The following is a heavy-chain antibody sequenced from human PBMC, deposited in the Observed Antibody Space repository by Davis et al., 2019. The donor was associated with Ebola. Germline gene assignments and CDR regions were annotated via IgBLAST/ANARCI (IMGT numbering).Heavy chain of an antibody. V-gene: IGHV3-23*01. CDR1: GFSFSTYT. CDR2: ISISSAFI. J-gene: IGHJ4*02. D-gene: IGHD1-26*01. Sequence: GGSLRLSCAASGFSFSTYTMTWVRQAPGKGLEWVSSISISSAFIYYADSVKGRFTISRDNSKNTLYLQMNSLRAEDTAVYYCAKVVGSFDYWGQGTLVTVSS. CDR3: AKVVGSFDY.